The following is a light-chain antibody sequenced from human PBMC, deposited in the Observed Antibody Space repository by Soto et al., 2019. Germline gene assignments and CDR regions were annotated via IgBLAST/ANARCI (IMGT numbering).Light chain of an antibody. Sequence: DVQMTQSPSSLSASVGDRVTITCRASEDISNFLAWYQQKPGKVPKVLVFSASTLQSGVPSRFSGSGSGTDFTLTISSLQPEDVATYYCHKYNSAPFPFGQGTKLEIK. V-gene: IGKV1-27*01. CDR2: SAS. CDR1: EDISNF. J-gene: IGKJ2*01. CDR3: HKYNSAPFP.